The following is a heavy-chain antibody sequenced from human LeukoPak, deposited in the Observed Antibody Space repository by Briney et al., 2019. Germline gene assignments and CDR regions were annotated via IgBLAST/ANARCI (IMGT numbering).Heavy chain of an antibody. D-gene: IGHD3-10*01. CDR2: ITSRGEGT. V-gene: IGHV3-23*01. J-gene: IGHJ4*02. CDR1: KFPFGIYD. Sequence: GGSLTLSCTASKFPFGIYDMSWLRQAPGKGREWVGSITSRGEGTFYTSSEEGRFTFARDNSEDLLYQQINRLRPENTAIYYCSKDRPNYFGFEGHYYRRGGDYWGQGTLVTVSS. CDR3: SKDRPNYFGFEGHYYRRGGDY.